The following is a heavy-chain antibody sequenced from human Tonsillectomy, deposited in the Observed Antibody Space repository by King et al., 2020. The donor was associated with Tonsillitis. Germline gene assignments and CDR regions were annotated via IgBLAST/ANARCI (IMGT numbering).Heavy chain of an antibody. D-gene: IGHD2-15*01. V-gene: IGHV4-38-2*02. CDR3: ALDIIVVVVAAHAFDI. CDR1: AYSISSDYS. Sequence: QLQESGPGLVQPSETLSLTCTVSAYSISSDYSWGWIRQPPGKGLEWIGSISHSGSTYYNQSLKSRVTISVDTSKNQFSLKLSSVTAADTAVYYCALDIIVVVVAAHAFDIWGQGTMVTVSS. CDR2: ISHSGST. J-gene: IGHJ3*02.